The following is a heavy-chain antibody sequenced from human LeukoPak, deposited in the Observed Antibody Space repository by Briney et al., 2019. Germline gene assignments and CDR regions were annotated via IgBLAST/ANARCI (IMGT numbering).Heavy chain of an antibody. D-gene: IGHD2-2*01. CDR2: IYTSGST. J-gene: IGHJ5*02. CDR1: GVSISSYY. CDR3: ARNSHQGYCSSTSCYQNWFDP. V-gene: IGHV4-4*07. Sequence: PSETLSRTSTGSGVSISSYYWSWIRQPAGKGLEWIGRIYTSGSTNYKPSLKSRVTMSVDTSKNQFSLKLSSVTAADTAVYYCARNSHQGYCSSTSCYQNWFDPWGQGTLVTVSS.